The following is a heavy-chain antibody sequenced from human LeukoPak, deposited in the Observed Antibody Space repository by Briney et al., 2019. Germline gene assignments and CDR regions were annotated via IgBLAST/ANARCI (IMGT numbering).Heavy chain of an antibody. D-gene: IGHD3-10*01. CDR1: GYTFTSYG. CDR3: ARDRGRAPFDP. V-gene: IGHV1-18*01. Sequence: GASVKVSCKASGYTFTSYGISWVRRAPGQGLEWMGWISAHNGDTHYAQNLQGRVTMTTDTSTSTAYMELRSLRSDDTAVYYCARDRGRAPFDPWGQGTLVTVSS. J-gene: IGHJ5*02. CDR2: ISAHNGDT.